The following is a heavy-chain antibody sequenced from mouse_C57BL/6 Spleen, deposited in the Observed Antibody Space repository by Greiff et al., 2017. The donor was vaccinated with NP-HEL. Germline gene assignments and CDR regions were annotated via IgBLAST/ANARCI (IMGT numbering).Heavy chain of an antibody. Sequence: VQRVESGPGLVQPSQSLSITCTVSGFSLTSYGVHWVRQSPGKGLEWLGVIWSGGSTDHNAAFISRLSISKDNSKSQVFFKMNSLQADDTAIYYCARNFRWEGHYFDYWGQGTTLTVSS. CDR1: GFSLTSYG. J-gene: IGHJ2*01. CDR2: IWSGGST. D-gene: IGHD1-1*02. V-gene: IGHV2-2*01. CDR3: ARNFRWEGHYFDY.